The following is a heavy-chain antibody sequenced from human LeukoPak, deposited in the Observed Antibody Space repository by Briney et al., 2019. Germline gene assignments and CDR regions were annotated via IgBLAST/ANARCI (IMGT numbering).Heavy chain of an antibody. CDR1: GFIFNNSG. J-gene: IGHJ4*02. V-gene: IGHV3-23*01. CDR3: TENT. Sequence: GGSLRLSCAASGFIFNNSGMGWVRQAPGRGLEWVSAISASGLTAYYGDSVKGRFTISRDNAKNTLYLHMSSLRGEDTAIYYCTENTWGRGTRVTVSS. CDR2: ISASGLTA.